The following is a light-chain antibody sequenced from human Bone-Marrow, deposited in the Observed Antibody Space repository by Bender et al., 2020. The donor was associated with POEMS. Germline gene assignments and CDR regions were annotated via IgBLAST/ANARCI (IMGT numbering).Light chain of an antibody. CDR3: SAWDDSLNAQL. V-gene: IGLV1-50*01. CDR2: GNN. Sequence: QSVLTQPPSVSEAPGQRIIISCTGSRSNMGSNYDVHWYQQLPGTAPRLLIYGNNNRPSGVPDRFSGSRSGISASLAITGLRAEDEADYYCSAWDDSLNAQLFGGGTKLTVL. J-gene: IGLJ3*02. CDR1: RSNMGSNYD.